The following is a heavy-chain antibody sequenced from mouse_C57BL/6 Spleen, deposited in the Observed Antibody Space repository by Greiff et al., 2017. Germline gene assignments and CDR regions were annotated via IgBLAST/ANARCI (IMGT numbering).Heavy chain of an antibody. D-gene: IGHD1-1*02. CDR1: GYTFTDYY. V-gene: IGHV1-77*01. CDR2: IGPGSGST. CDR3: ARAPGYGNYWDFDG. J-gene: IGHJ1*03. Sequence: QVQLQQSGAELVKPGASVKISCKASGYTFTDYYITWVKQRPGQGLEWIGKIGPGSGSTYYNEKFKGKATLTADKSSSTAYMQLSSLTSEDSAVYFCARAPGYGNYWDFDGGGTGTTVTVSS.